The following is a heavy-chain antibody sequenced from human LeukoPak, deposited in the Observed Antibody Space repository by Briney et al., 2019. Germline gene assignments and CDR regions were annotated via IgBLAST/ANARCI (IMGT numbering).Heavy chain of an antibody. CDR3: AEDAGEGTTPVY. J-gene: IGHJ4*02. Sequence: GGSLRLSCAASGFTFINYAMHWVRQAPGKGLEWVAIILPDGVTKFYADAVKGRFTISRDNSRNTMYLQMNSLTSEDTAVYYCAEDAGEGTTPVYWGQGTLVTVSS. V-gene: IGHV3-30-3*01. CDR1: GFTFINYA. D-gene: IGHD2-15*01. CDR2: ILPDGVTK.